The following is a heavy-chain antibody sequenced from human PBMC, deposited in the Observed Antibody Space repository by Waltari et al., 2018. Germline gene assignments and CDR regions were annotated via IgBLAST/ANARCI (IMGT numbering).Heavy chain of an antibody. Sequence: EVQLVESGGGLVQPGGSLRLSCSASGFTFSSYEMNWVSQAPGKGLEWVSYISSSGSTKYYADSVKGRFTISRDNAKNSLYLQMNSLRAEDTAGYYCARDQGWELQGWAWWGQGTLVTVSS. CDR3: ARDQGWELQGWAW. V-gene: IGHV3-48*03. CDR2: ISSSGSTK. J-gene: IGHJ4*02. CDR1: GFTFSSYE. D-gene: IGHD1-26*01.